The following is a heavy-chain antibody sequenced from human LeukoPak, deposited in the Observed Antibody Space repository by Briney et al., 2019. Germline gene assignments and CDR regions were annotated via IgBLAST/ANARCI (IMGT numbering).Heavy chain of an antibody. CDR3: ARRSAATVTTYYYYYYYMDV. CDR2: ISAYNGNT. V-gene: IGHV1-18*01. Sequence: ASVKVSCKASGYTFTSYGISWVRQAPGQGLEWMGWISAYNGNTNYAQKLQGRVTMTTDTSTSTAYMELSSLRSEDTAVYYCARRSAATVTTYYYYYYYMDVWGKGTTVTVSS. D-gene: IGHD4-17*01. J-gene: IGHJ6*03. CDR1: GYTFTSYG.